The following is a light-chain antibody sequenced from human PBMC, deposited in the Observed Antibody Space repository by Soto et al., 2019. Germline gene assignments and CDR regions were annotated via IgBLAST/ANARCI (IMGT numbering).Light chain of an antibody. CDR2: AAS. Sequence: DIRMTHSPSSVSASVGDTVTITCRASEYIGTWLAWYQQNPGKAPNLLISAASSLQSGVPTRFSRMGSGQNFTLTISSLQPEDFATYFCAQGASFPLAFGVVPKVEI. V-gene: IGKV1-12*01. CDR1: EYIGTW. CDR3: AQGASFPLA. J-gene: IGKJ4*01.